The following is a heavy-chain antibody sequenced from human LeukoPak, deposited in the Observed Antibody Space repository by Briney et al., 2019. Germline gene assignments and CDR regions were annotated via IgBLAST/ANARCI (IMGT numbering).Heavy chain of an antibody. CDR3: ARRPNAGAFDI. V-gene: IGHV3-23*01. J-gene: IGHJ3*02. Sequence: PGGSLRLSCAASGFTFSKYAMSWVRQVPGKGLEWVSSIGDSGSSTYYADSVKGRFIISRDNSKNTLYLQMSSLRVEDTAIYYCARRPNAGAFDIWGQGTMVTVSS. CDR2: IGDSGSST. CDR1: GFTFSKYA.